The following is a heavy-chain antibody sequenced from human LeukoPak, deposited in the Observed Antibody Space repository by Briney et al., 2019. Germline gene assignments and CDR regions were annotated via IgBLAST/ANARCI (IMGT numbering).Heavy chain of an antibody. D-gene: IGHD6-13*01. Sequence: PSETLSLTCTVSGGSISSSSYYWGWIRQPPGKGLEWIGSIYYSGSTYYNPSLKSRVAISVDTSKNQFSLKLSSVTAADTAVYYCARLGDSSSSWACFDYWGQGTLVTVSS. V-gene: IGHV4-39*01. CDR3: ARLGDSSSSWACFDY. CDR2: IYYSGST. J-gene: IGHJ4*02. CDR1: GGSISSSSYY.